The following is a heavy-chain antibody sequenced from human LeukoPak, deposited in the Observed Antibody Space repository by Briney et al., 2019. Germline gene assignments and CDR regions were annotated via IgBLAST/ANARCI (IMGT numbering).Heavy chain of an antibody. CDR2: INSDGSST. D-gene: IGHD3-10*01. V-gene: IGHV3-74*01. CDR3: TRAGSFRHDY. J-gene: IGHJ4*02. CDR1: GFTFRTYW. Sequence: GGSLRLSCSTSGFTFRTYWMHWVRQAPGKGLEWVSRINSDGSSTSYADTLKGRFIISRDNAKNTLYLQMNSLRAEDTAVYYCTRAGSFRHDYWGQGTLVTVSS.